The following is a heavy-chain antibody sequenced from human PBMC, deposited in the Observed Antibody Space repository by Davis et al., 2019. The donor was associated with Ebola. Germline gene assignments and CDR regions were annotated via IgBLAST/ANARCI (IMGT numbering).Heavy chain of an antibody. V-gene: IGHV3-23*01. J-gene: IGHJ4*02. CDR3: AKGADGSGYSPSDS. D-gene: IGHD2-15*01. CDR2: FSGSGGGT. Sequence: GGSLRLSCAASGFTFSSYGMHWVRQAPGKGLEWVSMFSGSGGGTYYAESVRGRFTISRDNSKNTLYLQMNSLRAEDTAIYYCAKGADGSGYSPSDSWGQGTLVTVSS. CDR1: GFTFSSYG.